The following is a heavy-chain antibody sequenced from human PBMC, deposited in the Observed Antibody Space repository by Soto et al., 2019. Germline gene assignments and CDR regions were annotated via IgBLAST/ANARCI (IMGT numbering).Heavy chain of an antibody. V-gene: IGHV2-5*02. J-gene: IGHJ6*02. CDR2: IYWDGDK. Sequence: SGPTLVNPTQTLTLTCSFSGFSLSTSAVGVGWIRQPPGKALEWLALIYWDGDKRYSPSLKSRLTITKDTSKNQVVLTMTNMDPVDTATYFCVHSRGSPQYYYYYSLDVWRQGTTVPVSS. CDR1: GFSLSTSAVG. CDR3: VHSRGSPQYYYYYSLDV. D-gene: IGHD1-26*01.